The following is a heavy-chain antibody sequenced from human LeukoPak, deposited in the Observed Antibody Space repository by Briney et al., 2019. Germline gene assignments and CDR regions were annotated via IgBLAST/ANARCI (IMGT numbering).Heavy chain of an antibody. J-gene: IGHJ4*02. CDR3: ARAIEI. D-gene: IGHD2-2*02. Sequence: GGSLRLSCAASGFTLSSYGIHWVRQAPGKGLEWVAVTWYDASVEYYADSVKGRFTISRDNSRNRVYLQMNSLRVEDTAVYYCARAIEIWGQGTLVTVSS. CDR1: GFTLSSYG. CDR2: TWYDASVE. V-gene: IGHV3-33*03.